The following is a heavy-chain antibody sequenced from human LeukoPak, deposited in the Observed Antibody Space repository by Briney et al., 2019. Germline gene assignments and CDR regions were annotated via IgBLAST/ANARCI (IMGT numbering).Heavy chain of an antibody. Sequence: PSETLSLTCIVSGDSISSYYWSWIRQPPGKGLEWIGYTSHSGSTNSNPSLKSRVTISVDTSKNQFSLKLSSVTAADTAVYYCARGSDDYGSGSYYPYYWGQGTLVTVSS. CDR1: GDSISSYY. CDR2: TSHSGST. CDR3: ARGSDDYGSGSYYPYY. D-gene: IGHD3-10*01. J-gene: IGHJ4*02. V-gene: IGHV4-59*12.